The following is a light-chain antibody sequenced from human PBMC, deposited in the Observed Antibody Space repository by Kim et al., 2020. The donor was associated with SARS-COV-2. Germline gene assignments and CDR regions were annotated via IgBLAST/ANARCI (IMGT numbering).Light chain of an antibody. V-gene: IGKV3-20*01. CDR1: RSINTSS. Sequence: SPVDSRPLSCWPTRSINTSSLAWYQQKPGQAPRLLIYGASSRDTGIPDRFSGSGSGTDFTLTISRLQPEDFASYYCQQYGSSPLTFGGGTKVDIK. J-gene: IGKJ4*01. CDR2: GAS. CDR3: QQYGSSPLT.